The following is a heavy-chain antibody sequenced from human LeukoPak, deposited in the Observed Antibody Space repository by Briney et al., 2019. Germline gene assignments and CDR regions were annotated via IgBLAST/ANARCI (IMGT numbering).Heavy chain of an antibody. CDR1: GDSISSSNW. CDR2: IYHSGRT. Sequence: PSGTLSLTCAVSGDSISSSNWWTWVRQSPGKGLEWIGEIYHSGRTNNNPSLKSGVAISVDKSKNHFSLKMNSVTAADTAVYYCARAPYYYDTSGPIDFWGQGILVTVSS. J-gene: IGHJ4*02. V-gene: IGHV4-4*02. D-gene: IGHD3-22*01. CDR3: ARAPYYYDTSGPIDF.